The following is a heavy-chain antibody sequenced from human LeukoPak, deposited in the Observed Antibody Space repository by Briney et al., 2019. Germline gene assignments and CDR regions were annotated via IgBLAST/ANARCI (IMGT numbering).Heavy chain of an antibody. D-gene: IGHD3-10*01. J-gene: IGHJ4*02. CDR3: AKVASYSRGEYGSGSFDS. CDR2: ITPSGGTT. V-gene: IGHV3-23*01. CDR1: GFTFSTYA. Sequence: GYSLRLSCAASGFTFSTYAMNWVRQAPGKGLEWLSAITPSGGTTYYADSVKGRFTISRDNSKNTLYLQLSSLGADDTAVYFCAKVASYSRGEYGSGSFDSWGQGTLVTVSS.